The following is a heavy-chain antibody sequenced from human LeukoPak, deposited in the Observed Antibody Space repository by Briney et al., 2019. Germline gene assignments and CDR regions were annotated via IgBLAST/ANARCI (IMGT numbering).Heavy chain of an antibody. CDR1: GGSVTSTNW. CDR3: AREGAFGYYYGMDV. CDR2: VHLDGRT. Sequence: SETLSLTCDVSGGSVTSTNWWTWVRQPPGKGLEWIGAVHLDGRTNYNPSLKSRLIMSVDLPENHISLKLTSVTAADTAVYHCAREGAFGYYYGMDVWGQGTTVTVSS. D-gene: IGHD3-3*01. V-gene: IGHV4-4*02. J-gene: IGHJ6*02.